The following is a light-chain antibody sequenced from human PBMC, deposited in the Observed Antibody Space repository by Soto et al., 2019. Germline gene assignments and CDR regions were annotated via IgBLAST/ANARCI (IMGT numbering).Light chain of an antibody. CDR1: DIGSKS. CDR2: DDS. V-gene: IGLV3-21*02. CDR3: HVWDRASDHYV. J-gene: IGLJ1*01. Sequence: YELTQPPSVSVAPGQTVRVTCGGTDIGSKSVHSYQQKPGQAPVLVVYDDSGRPAGIPERFSGCNSGNTATLTISSVEAGEEVDYHCHVWDRASDHYVFGTGTKVTVL.